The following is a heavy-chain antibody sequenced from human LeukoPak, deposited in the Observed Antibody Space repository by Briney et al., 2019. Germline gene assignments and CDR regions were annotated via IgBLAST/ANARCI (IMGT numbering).Heavy chain of an antibody. Sequence: GGSLRLSCAASGFTFSSYWMSWVRQAPGKGLEWVANIKQDGSEKYYVDSVKGRFTISRDNAKNSLYLQMNSLRAEDTAGYYCARDSGARGYSYGAYWGQGTLVTVSS. CDR2: IKQDGSEK. D-gene: IGHD5-18*01. CDR3: ARDSGARGYSYGAY. J-gene: IGHJ4*02. V-gene: IGHV3-7*01. CDR1: GFTFSSYW.